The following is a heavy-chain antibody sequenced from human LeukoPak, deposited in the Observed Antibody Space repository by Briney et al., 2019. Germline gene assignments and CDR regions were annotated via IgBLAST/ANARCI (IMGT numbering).Heavy chain of an antibody. J-gene: IGHJ4*02. V-gene: IGHV3-7*05. CDR1: GFTFSNSW. CDR2: IKADGTDE. D-gene: IGHD1/OR15-1a*01. Sequence: GGSLRLSCAASGFTFSNSWMTWIRLAPGKGLEWVVHIKADGTDEYYVDSVKGRFTISRDNAKNSLSLQMNSLRAEDTAVYYCARWNNDWEFDYWGQGTLVSVSS. CDR3: ARWNNDWEFDY.